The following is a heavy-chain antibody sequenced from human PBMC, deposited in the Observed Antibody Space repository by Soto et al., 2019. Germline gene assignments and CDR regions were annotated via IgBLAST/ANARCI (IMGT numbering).Heavy chain of an antibody. Sequence: QVQLVQSGAEVKKPGASVKVSCKASGYTFTSYGISWVRQAPGQGLEWMGWISAYNGNTTDAQKLQALXPXTXXTSTITAEVELRSLRSDDTAVYYCARDTYGSGAGSWGQGTLVTVSS. CDR2: ISAYNGNT. J-gene: IGHJ5*02. D-gene: IGHD3-10*01. V-gene: IGHV1-18*01. CDR3: ARDTYGSGAGS. CDR1: GYTFTSYG.